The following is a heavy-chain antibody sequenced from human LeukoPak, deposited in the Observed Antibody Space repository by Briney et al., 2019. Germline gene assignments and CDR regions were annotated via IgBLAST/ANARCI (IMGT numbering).Heavy chain of an antibody. CDR1: GFTFSSYW. D-gene: IGHD3-3*01. J-gene: IGHJ4*02. V-gene: IGHV3-7*01. CDR3: ARDSSAFWSGYSNPFDY. Sequence: GGSLRLSCAASGFTFSSYWVSWVRQAPGKGLEWVANIKQDGSEKYYVDSVKGRFTISRDNAKNSLYLQMNSLRAEDTAVYYCARDSSAFWSGYSNPFDYWGQGTLVTVSS. CDR2: IKQDGSEK.